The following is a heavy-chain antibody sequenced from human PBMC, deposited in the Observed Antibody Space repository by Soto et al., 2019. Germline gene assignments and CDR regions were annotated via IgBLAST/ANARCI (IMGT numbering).Heavy chain of an antibody. V-gene: IGHV4-39*01. Sequence: QLQLQESGPGLVKPSETLSLTCTVSGASISSSSYYWGWIRQPPGKGLEWIGMIYYSGNTYYNPSLKRRLTISAETSKTHFSLTLTSVTAADTAVYYCVRRFLGSGWVFDYWGQGALVTVSS. D-gene: IGHD6-19*01. CDR1: GASISSSSYY. CDR2: IYYSGNT. CDR3: VRRFLGSGWVFDY. J-gene: IGHJ4*02.